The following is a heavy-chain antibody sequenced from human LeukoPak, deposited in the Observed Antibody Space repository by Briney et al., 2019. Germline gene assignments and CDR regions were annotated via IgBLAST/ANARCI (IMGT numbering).Heavy chain of an antibody. CDR2: INSDGSST. Sequence: GGSLRLSCAASGFTISSYWMHWVRQAPGKGLVWVSRINSDGSSTSYADSVKGRFTISRENAKNTLYLQMNSLRAEDTAVYYCARGVTMATISPYVYWGQGTLVTVSS. CDR3: ARGVTMATISPYVY. V-gene: IGHV3-74*01. D-gene: IGHD5-24*01. CDR1: GFTISSYW. J-gene: IGHJ4*02.